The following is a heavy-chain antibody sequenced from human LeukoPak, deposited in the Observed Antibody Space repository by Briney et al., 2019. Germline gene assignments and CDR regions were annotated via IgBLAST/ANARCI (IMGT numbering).Heavy chain of an antibody. V-gene: IGHV4-59*01. J-gene: IGHJ4*02. CDR2: IYYSGST. CDR1: GGSISSYY. Sequence: SETLSLTCTVSGGSISSYYWSWIRQPPGKGLEWIGYIYYSGSTNYNPSLKSRVTISVDTSKNQFSLRLSSVTAADTAVYYCASAAAGTRGYYFDYWGQGTLVTVSS. D-gene: IGHD6-13*01. CDR3: ASAAAGTRGYYFDY.